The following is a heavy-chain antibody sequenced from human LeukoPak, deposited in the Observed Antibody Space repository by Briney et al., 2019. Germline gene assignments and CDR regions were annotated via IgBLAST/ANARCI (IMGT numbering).Heavy chain of an antibody. D-gene: IGHD2-2*01. V-gene: IGHV4-31*03. CDR1: GGSISSGGYY. Sequence: SQTLSLTCTVSGGSISSGGYYWSWIRQHPGKGLEWIGYIYYSGSTYYNPSLKSRATISVDTSKNQFSLKLSSVTAADTAVYYCARVLVVPAYFDYWGQGTLVTVSS. CDR3: ARVLVVPAYFDY. J-gene: IGHJ4*02. CDR2: IYYSGST.